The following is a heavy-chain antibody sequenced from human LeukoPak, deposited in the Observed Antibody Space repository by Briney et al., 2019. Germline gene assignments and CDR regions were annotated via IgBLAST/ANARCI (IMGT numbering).Heavy chain of an antibody. V-gene: IGHV4-4*02. CDR1: GGSISSSNW. D-gene: IGHD3-22*01. Sequence: SETLSLTCAVSGGSISSSNWWSWVRPPPGKGLEWIGEIYHSGSTNYNPSLKSRVTISVDKSKNQFSLKLSSVAAADTAVYYCARDVMVITTGVWSDPWGQGTLVTVSS. CDR2: IYHSGST. J-gene: IGHJ5*02. CDR3: ARDVMVITTGVWSDP.